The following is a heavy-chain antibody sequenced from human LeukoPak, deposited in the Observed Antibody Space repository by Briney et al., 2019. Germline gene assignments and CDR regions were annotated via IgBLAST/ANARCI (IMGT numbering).Heavy chain of an antibody. CDR2: ISYDGSNK. CDR1: GFTFSSYG. CDR3: TRVKTSSIVGATQDY. V-gene: IGHV3-30*03. J-gene: IGHJ4*02. Sequence: PGGSLRLSCAASGFTFSSYGMHWVRQAPGKGLEWVAVISYDGSNKYYADSVKGRFTISRDNSKNTLYLQMNSLKTEDTAVYYCTRVKTSSIVGATQDYWGQGTLVTVSS. D-gene: IGHD1-26*01.